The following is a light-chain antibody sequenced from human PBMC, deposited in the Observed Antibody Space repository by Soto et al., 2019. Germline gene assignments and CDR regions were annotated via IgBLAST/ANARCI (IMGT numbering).Light chain of an antibody. CDR3: QQRYSTPFG. CDR1: QSISSY. CDR2: AAS. V-gene: IGKV1-39*01. Sequence: DIQMPQSPSSLCASVGGRLTIICAASQSISSYLNWYQQKTGKAPKLLIYAASTLQSGVPSRLSGSGYGTDFTLTISSLQPEDCATDYCQQRYSTPFGFGQGTRLEIK. J-gene: IGKJ5*01.